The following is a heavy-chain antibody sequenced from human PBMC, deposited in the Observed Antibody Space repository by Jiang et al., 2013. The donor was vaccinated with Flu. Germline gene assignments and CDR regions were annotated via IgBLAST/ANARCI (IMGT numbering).Heavy chain of an antibody. D-gene: IGHD7-27*01. J-gene: IGHJ5*02. CDR2: INPRTGYT. Sequence: EVKKPGASVKVSCKASGYNFVGYYMFWVRQAPGQGFEWMGWINPRTGYTKYAQSFQGRVTFTSDTSTTTTYMELNGLTPDDTAFYFCARDQSGFLSGDWFDPWGQGTLVTVAS. V-gene: IGHV1-2*02. CDR3: ARDQSGFLSGDWFDP. CDR1: GYNFVGYY.